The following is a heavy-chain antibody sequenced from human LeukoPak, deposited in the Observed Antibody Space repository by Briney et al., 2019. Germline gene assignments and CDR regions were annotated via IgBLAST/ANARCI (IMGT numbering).Heavy chain of an antibody. CDR2: ISWNSGSI. Sequence: GRSLRLSCAASGFTFDDYAMHWVRQAPGKGLEWVSGISWNSGSIGYADSVKGRFTISRDNAKNSLYLQMNSLRAEDMALYYCAKGRLRFSEWTSIDYWGQGTLVTVSS. CDR3: AKGRLRFSEWTSIDY. V-gene: IGHV3-9*03. D-gene: IGHD3-3*01. CDR1: GFTFDDYA. J-gene: IGHJ4*02.